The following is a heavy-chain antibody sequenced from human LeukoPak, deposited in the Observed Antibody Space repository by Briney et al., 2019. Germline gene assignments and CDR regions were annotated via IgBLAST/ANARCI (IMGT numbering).Heavy chain of an antibody. V-gene: IGHV1-2*02. Sequence: ASVKVSCKASGYTFGGYYMHWVRQAPGQGLEWMGWINPNSGGTNYAQKFQGRVTMTRDTSISTAYMGLSRLRSDDTAVYYCARDYYDSSGYRDYWGQGTLVTVSS. CDR2: INPNSGGT. J-gene: IGHJ4*02. D-gene: IGHD3-22*01. CDR1: GYTFGGYY. CDR3: ARDYYDSSGYRDY.